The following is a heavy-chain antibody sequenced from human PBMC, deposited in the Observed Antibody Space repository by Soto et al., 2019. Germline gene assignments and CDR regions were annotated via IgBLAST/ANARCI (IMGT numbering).Heavy chain of an antibody. V-gene: IGHV5-10-1*01. CDR3: ARLSRASFALDV. D-gene: IGHD3-16*01. J-gene: IGHJ6*02. Sequence: GESLKISCKGSGYSFTSYWISWVRQMPGKGLEWMGRIDPTDSYTEYSPSFEGHVTISADKSISTAYLQWSSLKASDSAVYYCARLSRASFALDVWGQGTTVTVSS. CDR2: IDPTDSYT. CDR1: GYSFTSYW.